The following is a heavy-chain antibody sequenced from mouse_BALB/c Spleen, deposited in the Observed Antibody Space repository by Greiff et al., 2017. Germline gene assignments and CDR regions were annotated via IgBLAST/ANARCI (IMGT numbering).Heavy chain of an antibody. J-gene: IGHJ3*01. D-gene: IGHD2-14*01. CDR2: IWAGGST. CDR1: GFSLTSYG. CDR3: ARGPPYRYEFAY. V-gene: IGHV2-9*02. Sequence: QVQLKESGPGLVAPSQSLSITCTVSGFSLTSYGVHWVRQPPGKGLEWLGVIWAGGSTNYNSALMSRLSISKDNSKSQVFLKMNSLQTDDTAMYYCARGPPYRYEFAYWGQGTLVTVSA.